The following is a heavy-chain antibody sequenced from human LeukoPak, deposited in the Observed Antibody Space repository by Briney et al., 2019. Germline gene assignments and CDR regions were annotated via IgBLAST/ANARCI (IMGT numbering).Heavy chain of an antibody. CDR1: GGSFSGYY. CDR2: INHSGST. J-gene: IGHJ6*02. D-gene: IGHD5-24*01. CDR3: ARDCCRDGYNTASRYYYYGMDV. V-gene: IGHV4-34*01. Sequence: ASETLSLTCAVYGGSFSGYYWSCIRQPPGKGLEWIGEINHSGSTNYNPSLKSRVTISVDTSKNQFSLKLSSVTAADTAVYYSARDCCRDGYNTASRYYYYGMDVWGQGTTVTVSS.